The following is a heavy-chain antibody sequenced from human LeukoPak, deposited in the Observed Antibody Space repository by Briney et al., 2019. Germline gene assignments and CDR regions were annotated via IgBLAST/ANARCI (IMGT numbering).Heavy chain of an antibody. CDR3: VRIPNTAGFPNWFDP. CDR1: GFTFSTHT. J-gene: IGHJ5*02. D-gene: IGHD2-2*02. CDR2: IGANSDDV. Sequence: NPGGSLGLSCAGSGFTFSTHTMNWVRQAPGRGLEWVSSIGANSDDVYYADSVKGRFTISRDNAKNSLYLQMNSPRTEDTAVYYCVRIPNTAGFPNWFDPWGQGTLVTVSS. V-gene: IGHV3-21*01.